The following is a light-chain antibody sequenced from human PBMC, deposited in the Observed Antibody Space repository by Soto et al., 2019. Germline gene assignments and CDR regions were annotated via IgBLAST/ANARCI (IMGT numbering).Light chain of an antibody. CDR3: CSYAGSTTLYV. J-gene: IGLJ1*01. Sequence: QSGLTQPASVSGSPGQSITISCTGTSSDVGNYNYVSWYQQHPAKAPKLMIYDVSNRPSGVSNRFSGSKSGNTASLTISGLQAEDEADYYCCSYAGSTTLYVFGSGTKVTVL. CDR1: SSDVGNYNY. CDR2: DVS. V-gene: IGLV2-23*02.